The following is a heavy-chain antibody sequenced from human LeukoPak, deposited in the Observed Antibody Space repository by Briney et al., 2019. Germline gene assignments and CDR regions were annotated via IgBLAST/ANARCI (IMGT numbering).Heavy chain of an antibody. J-gene: IGHJ4*02. CDR2: INHSGST. V-gene: IGHV4-34*01. D-gene: IGHD1-26*01. CDR3: ARGEARFDY. Sequence: PSETLSLTCAVYGGSFSGYYWSWIRQPPGKGLEWIGEINHSGSTNHNPSLKSRVTISVDTSKNQFSLKLSSVTAADTAVYYCARGEARFDYWGQGTLVTVSS. CDR1: GGSFSGYY.